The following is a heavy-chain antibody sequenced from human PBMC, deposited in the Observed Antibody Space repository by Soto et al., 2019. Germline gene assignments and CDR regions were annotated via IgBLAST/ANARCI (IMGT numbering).Heavy chain of an antibody. CDR1: GFDFSSSW. D-gene: IGHD6-13*01. Sequence: PGGSLRLSCVASGFDFSSSWMHWVSQVPGKGPVWVSRINADGRSTDYADSVRGRFTISRDNAKNTMYLQMSSLRVDDTAVYYCARSHSRSLADYWGQGTLVTVSS. V-gene: IGHV3-74*01. CDR3: ARSHSRSLADY. J-gene: IGHJ4*02. CDR2: INADGRST.